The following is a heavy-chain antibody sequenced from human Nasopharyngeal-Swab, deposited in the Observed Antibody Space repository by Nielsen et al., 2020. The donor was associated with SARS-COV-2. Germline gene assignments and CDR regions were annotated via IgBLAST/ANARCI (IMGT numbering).Heavy chain of an antibody. J-gene: IGHJ1*01. V-gene: IGHV3-33*01. D-gene: IGHD6-19*01. CDR2: IWYDGSNK. CDR3: ARDMAVAGTNDAEYFQH. CDR1: GFTFSSYG. Sequence: GESLKISCAASGFTFSSYGMHWVRQAPGKGLEWVAVIWYDGSNKYYADSVKGRFTLSRDNSKNALYLQMNSLRAEDTAVYYCARDMAVAGTNDAEYFQHWGQGTLVTVSS.